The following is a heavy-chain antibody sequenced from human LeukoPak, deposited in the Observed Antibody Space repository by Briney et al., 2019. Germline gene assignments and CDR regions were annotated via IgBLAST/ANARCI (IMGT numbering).Heavy chain of an antibody. V-gene: IGHV3-30*02. D-gene: IGHD2-21*01. CDR1: GLSFSRNG. CDR3: AREASTEAIHAFDP. Sequence: GGSLRLSCAASGLSFSRNGMHWVRQAPGKGLEWLAFIQYDGSSKYYADSVKGRFTISRDNSKNTLYLQMNTLRVEDTAVYYCAREASTEAIHAFDPWGQGTLVTVSS. J-gene: IGHJ5*02. CDR2: IQYDGSSK.